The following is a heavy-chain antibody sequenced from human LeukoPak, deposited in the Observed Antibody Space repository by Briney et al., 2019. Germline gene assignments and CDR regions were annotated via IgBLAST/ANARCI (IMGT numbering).Heavy chain of an antibody. V-gene: IGHV4-61*02. Sequence: SQTLFLTCTVSGGSISSGSYYWSWIRQPAGKGLEWIGRIYTSGSTNYNPSLKSRVTISVDTSKNQFSLKLSSVTAADTAVYYCARDRSSSSNPWFDPWGQGTLVTVSS. D-gene: IGHD6-6*01. J-gene: IGHJ5*02. CDR3: ARDRSSSSNPWFDP. CDR2: IYTSGST. CDR1: GGSISSGSYY.